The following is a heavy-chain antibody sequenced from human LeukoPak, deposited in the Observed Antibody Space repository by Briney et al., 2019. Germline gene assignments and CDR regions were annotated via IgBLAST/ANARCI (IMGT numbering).Heavy chain of an antibody. V-gene: IGHV3-48*01. Sequence: GGSLRLSCAASGFTFSSYSMNWVRQAPGKGLEWVSYISSSSSTIYYADSVKGRFTISRDNAKNSLYLQMNSLRAEDTAVYYCAPISMVNIFGWFDPWGQGTLVTVSS. D-gene: IGHD3-10*01. CDR1: GFTFSSYS. J-gene: IGHJ5*02. CDR2: ISSSSSTI. CDR3: APISMVNIFGWFDP.